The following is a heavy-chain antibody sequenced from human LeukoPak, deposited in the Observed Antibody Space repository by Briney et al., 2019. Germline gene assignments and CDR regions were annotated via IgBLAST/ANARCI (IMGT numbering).Heavy chain of an antibody. Sequence: ASVKVSCKASGYTFTSYGISWVRQAPGQGLEWMGWISVYNGKTNYAQNLQGRVTMTTDTSASTAYMELRSLRSDDTAVYYCARTPNSSGWPYYFDYWGQGTLVTVSS. D-gene: IGHD6-19*01. V-gene: IGHV1-18*01. J-gene: IGHJ4*02. CDR2: ISVYNGKT. CDR3: ARTPNSSGWPYYFDY. CDR1: GYTFTSYG.